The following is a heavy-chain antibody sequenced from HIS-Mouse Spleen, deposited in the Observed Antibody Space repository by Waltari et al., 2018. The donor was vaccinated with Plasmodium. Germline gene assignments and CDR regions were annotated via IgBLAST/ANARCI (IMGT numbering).Heavy chain of an antibody. D-gene: IGHD6-6*01. CDR2: IYSGGST. Sequence: EVQLVESGGGLIQPGGSLRLSCSASGFTVGSYYMRWVRQAPGKGLEWVSVIYSGGSTYYADSVKGRFTISRDNSKNTLYLQMNSLRAEDTAVYYCARGMKSSSSAFDIWGQGTMVTVSS. CDR1: GFTVGSYY. CDR3: ARGMKSSSSAFDI. V-gene: IGHV3-53*01. J-gene: IGHJ3*02.